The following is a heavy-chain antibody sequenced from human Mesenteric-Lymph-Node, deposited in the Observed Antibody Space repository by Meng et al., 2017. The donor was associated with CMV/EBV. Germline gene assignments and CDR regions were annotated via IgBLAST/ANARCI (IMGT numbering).Heavy chain of an antibody. Sequence: SGPTLVKPTQTLTLTCTFSGFSLSTSGMRVSWIRQPPGKVQEWLARIDWDDDKFYSTSLKTRLTISKDTSKNQVVLTMTNMDPVDTATYYCARTYCSSTSCPFDYWGQGTLVTVSS. V-gene: IGHV2-70D*14. D-gene: IGHD2-2*01. CDR3: ARTYCSSTSCPFDY. CDR1: GFSLSTSGMR. J-gene: IGHJ4*02. CDR2: IDWDDDK.